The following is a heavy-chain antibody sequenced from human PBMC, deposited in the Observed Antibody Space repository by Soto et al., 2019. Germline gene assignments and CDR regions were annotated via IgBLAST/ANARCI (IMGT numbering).Heavy chain of an antibody. CDR3: GREASGGPFKWIDP. D-gene: IGHD2-15*01. V-gene: IGHV1-46*01. CDR1: GYTFTTYD. Sequence: QVQLVQSGAGVRKPGASVRVSCTASGYTFTTYDMHWVRHIPGQGLEWMGKINPSRGTTTYAQKFQDRVTMTRDTSTSTVHMDLSSLRSDDTAIYFCGREASGGPFKWIDPWGQGTLVTVSS. J-gene: IGHJ5*02. CDR2: INPSRGTT.